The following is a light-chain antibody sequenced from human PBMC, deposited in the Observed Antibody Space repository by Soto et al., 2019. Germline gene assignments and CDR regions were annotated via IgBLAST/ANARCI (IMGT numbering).Light chain of an antibody. CDR3: LVWDSRSEHDV. V-gene: IGLV3-21*02. Sequence: SYELTQSPSVSVAPGQTVSITRRGYNIGSRIGHWYHQEPSQYPVLVIYDDSDRRSGIPERVSGSNSGNTATLTITRVEAGDEEDYHCLVWDSRSEHDVCGTGTKLTVL. CDR2: DDS. J-gene: IGLJ1*01. CDR1: NIGSRI.